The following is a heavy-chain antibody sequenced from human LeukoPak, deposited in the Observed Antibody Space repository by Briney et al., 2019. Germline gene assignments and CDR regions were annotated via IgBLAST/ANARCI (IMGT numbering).Heavy chain of an antibody. Sequence: GGSLRLSCAASGFTFSNYAMSWVRQAPGKGLEWVSSITSGGGTTYYADSVKGRYTISRDNSKNTLDLQVNSLRAEDTAVFYCTKDHPDCRGTSCLLFDCWGQGTLVTVSS. CDR2: ITSGGGTT. J-gene: IGHJ4*02. D-gene: IGHD2-2*01. CDR3: TKDHPDCRGTSCLLFDC. CDR1: GFTFSNYA. V-gene: IGHV3-23*01.